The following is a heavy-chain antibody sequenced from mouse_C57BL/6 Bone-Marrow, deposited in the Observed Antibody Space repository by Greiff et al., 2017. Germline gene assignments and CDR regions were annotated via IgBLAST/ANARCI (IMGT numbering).Heavy chain of an antibody. Sequence: VQLVESGAELARPGASVKLSCKASGYTFTSYGISWVKQRTGQGLEWIGEIYPRSGNTYYNEKFKGKATLTADKSSSTAYMELRSLTSEDSAVYFCAIITTVVVRRFAYWGQGTLVTVSA. CDR1: GYTFTSYG. D-gene: IGHD1-1*01. V-gene: IGHV1-81*01. J-gene: IGHJ3*01. CDR3: AIITTVVVRRFAY. CDR2: IYPRSGNT.